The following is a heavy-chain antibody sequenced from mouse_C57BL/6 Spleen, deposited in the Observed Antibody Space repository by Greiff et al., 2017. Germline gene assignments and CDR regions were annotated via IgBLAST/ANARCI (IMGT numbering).Heavy chain of an antibody. D-gene: IGHD2-1*01. CDR1: GFTFSDSY. V-gene: IGHV5-12*01. CDR3: ARGVNYEAMDY. CDR2: ISNGGGST. J-gene: IGHJ4*01. Sequence: EVKLVESGGGLVQPGGSLQLSCAASGFTFSDSYMSWVRQTPEKRLEWVAYISNGGGSTYYPDTVKGRFTISRDNAKNNLYLQKSRLKSEYTAMYYGARGVNYEAMDYWGQGTSVTVSS.